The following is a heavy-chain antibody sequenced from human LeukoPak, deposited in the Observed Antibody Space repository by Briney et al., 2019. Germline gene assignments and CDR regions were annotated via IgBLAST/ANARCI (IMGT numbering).Heavy chain of an antibody. D-gene: IGHD7-27*01. CDR1: GGSISSSSYY. Sequence: SETLSLTCTVSGGSISSSSYYWGWIRQPPGKGLEWMGSIYYSGSTYYNPSLKSRVTISVDTSKNQFSLKLSSVTAADTAVYYCARETAQLGMGDYWSQGTLVTVSS. CDR2: IYYSGST. CDR3: ARETAQLGMGDY. V-gene: IGHV4-39*02. J-gene: IGHJ4*02.